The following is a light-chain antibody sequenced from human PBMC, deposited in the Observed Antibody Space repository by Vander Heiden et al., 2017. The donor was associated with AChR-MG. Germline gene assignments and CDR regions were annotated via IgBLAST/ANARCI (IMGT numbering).Light chain of an antibody. J-gene: IGKJ1*01. Sequence: EIVMTQSPATLSVSPGERVTLSCRASQSVGNNLAWYHQIPGQAPRLLIYRASTRATGTPARFSRSGSGTEFSLTVSSLQSEDCAIYYCQQYNDWPAWTFGQGTKVEIK. CDR3: QQYNDWPAWT. CDR2: RAS. V-gene: IGKV3-15*01. CDR1: QSVGNN.